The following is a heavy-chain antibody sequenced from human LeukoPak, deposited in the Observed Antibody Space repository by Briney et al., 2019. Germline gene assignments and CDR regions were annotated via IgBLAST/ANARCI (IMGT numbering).Heavy chain of an antibody. D-gene: IGHD3-22*01. Sequence: GGSLRLSCAVSGITLRNYGMRWVRQAPGKGLEWVAGISDSGGSTNYADSVKGRFTISRDNPKNTLYLQMNNLRAEDTAVYFCAKRGVVIRVILVGFHKAAYYFDSWGQGALVTVSS. J-gene: IGHJ4*02. CDR2: ISDSGGST. CDR1: GITLRNYG. V-gene: IGHV3-23*01. CDR3: AKRGVVIRVILVGFHKAAYYFDS.